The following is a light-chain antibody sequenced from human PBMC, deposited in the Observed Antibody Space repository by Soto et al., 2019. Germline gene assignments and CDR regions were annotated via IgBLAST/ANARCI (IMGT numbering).Light chain of an antibody. V-gene: IGKV3-20*01. Sequence: EIVLTQSPGTLSLSPGERATLSCRASQSVSSSYLAWYQQKPGQAPRLLIYGASSRDTGIPDRFSGSGSGTDVTLTISRLEPEDFAVYYCQQYGSSPYTFGQGTKLEIK. CDR3: QQYGSSPYT. CDR2: GAS. J-gene: IGKJ2*01. CDR1: QSVSSSY.